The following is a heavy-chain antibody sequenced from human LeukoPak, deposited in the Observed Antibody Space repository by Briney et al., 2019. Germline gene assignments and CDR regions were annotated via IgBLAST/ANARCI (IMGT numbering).Heavy chain of an antibody. J-gene: IGHJ4*02. V-gene: IGHV1-2*04. CDR1: GFTFSGHF. D-gene: IGHD3-10*01. CDR3: TRGTTRITTSVVYYFDF. Sequence: GGSLRLSCSASGFTFSGHFMHWVRQAPGQGLEWMGWINPNSGGTNYAQNFQGWVTMTRDTSISTAYMELSRLRSDDTAVYYCTRGTTRITTSVVYYFDFWGQGTLVTVSS. CDR2: INPNSGGT.